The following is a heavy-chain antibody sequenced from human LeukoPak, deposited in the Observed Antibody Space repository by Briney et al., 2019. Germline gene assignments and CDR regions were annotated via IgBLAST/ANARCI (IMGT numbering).Heavy chain of an antibody. V-gene: IGHV2-70*11. CDR2: IDWDDDK. CDR3: ARQGVAAAGTYDAFDI. Sequence: GSGPTLVNPTQTLTLTCTFSGFSLSTSGMCVSWIRQPPGKALEWLARIDWDDDKYYSTSLKTRLTISKDTSKNQVVLTMTNMDPVDTATYYCARQGVAAAGTYDAFDIWGQGTMVTVSS. CDR1: GFSLSTSGMC. D-gene: IGHD6-13*01. J-gene: IGHJ3*02.